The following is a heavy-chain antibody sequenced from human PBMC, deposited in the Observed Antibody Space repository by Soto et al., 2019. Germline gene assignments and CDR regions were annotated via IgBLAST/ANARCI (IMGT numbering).Heavy chain of an antibody. V-gene: IGHV3-23*01. CDR1: GFAFSTYA. D-gene: IGHD3-22*01. CDR2: IDGSGGGT. Sequence: GGSLRLSCAASGFAFSTYAMSWVRQAPGQGLEWVSTIDGSGGGTSYADIVRGRFTISRDNSQNSLYLQMNSLRAEDTAVYYCAKDAPGSGWLSDYWGQGTLVTVSS. CDR3: AKDAPGSGWLSDY. J-gene: IGHJ4*02.